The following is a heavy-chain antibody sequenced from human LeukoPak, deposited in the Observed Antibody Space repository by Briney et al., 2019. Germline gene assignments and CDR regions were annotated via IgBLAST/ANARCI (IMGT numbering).Heavy chain of an antibody. Sequence: GGSLRLSCAASGFTFSSYAMSWVRQAPGKGLEWVSAISGSGGSTYYADSVKGRFAISRDNSKNTLYLQMNSLRAEDTAAYYCAKRYCSGGSCYPNYWGQGTLVTVSS. V-gene: IGHV3-23*01. D-gene: IGHD2-15*01. CDR2: ISGSGGST. CDR3: AKRYCSGGSCYPNY. CDR1: GFTFSSYA. J-gene: IGHJ4*02.